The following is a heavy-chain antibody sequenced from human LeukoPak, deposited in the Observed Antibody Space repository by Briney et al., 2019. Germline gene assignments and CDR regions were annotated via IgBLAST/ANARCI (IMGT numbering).Heavy chain of an antibody. V-gene: IGHV1-58*02. CDR1: GYTFTSST. CDR3: AADLVAGTFYFDY. J-gene: IGHJ4*02. D-gene: IGHD6-19*01. CDR2: IVVGSGNT. Sequence: SVKVSCKASGYTFTSSTMQWVRQARGQRLEWIGWIVVGSGNTNYAQKFQERVTITRDMSTSTAYMELSSLRSEDTAVYYCAADLVAGTFYFDYWGQGTLVTVSS.